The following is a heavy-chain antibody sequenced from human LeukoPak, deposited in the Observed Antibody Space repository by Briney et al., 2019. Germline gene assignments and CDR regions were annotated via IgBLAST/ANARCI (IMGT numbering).Heavy chain of an antibody. CDR1: GGSISSHY. Sequence: TPSETLSLTCTVSGGSISSHYWSRIRQPPGKGLEWIGYIYYSGSTNYNPSLKSRVTISVDTSKNQFSLKLSSVTAADTAVYYCARVSVDFWSGYTMLYYYYYCMDVWGKGTTVTVSS. V-gene: IGHV4-59*11. D-gene: IGHD3-3*01. CDR3: ARVSVDFWSGYTMLYYYYYCMDV. CDR2: IYYSGST. J-gene: IGHJ6*03.